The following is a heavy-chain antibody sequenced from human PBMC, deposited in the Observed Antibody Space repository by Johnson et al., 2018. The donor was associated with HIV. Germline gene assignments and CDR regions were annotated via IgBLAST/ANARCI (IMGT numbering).Heavy chain of an antibody. CDR1: GFTVSSNE. CDR3: ARDTKSGSYLEGTGAFDI. Sequence: VQLVESRGVLVQPGGSLRLSCAASGFTVSSNEMSWVRQAPGKGLEWVSSISGGSTYYADSRKGRFTLSKDNAKNTLHLQMNSLRAEDTAVYYCARDTKSGSYLEGTGAFDIWGQGTMVTVSS. V-gene: IGHV3-38-3*01. J-gene: IGHJ3*02. D-gene: IGHD3-10*01. CDR2: ISGGST.